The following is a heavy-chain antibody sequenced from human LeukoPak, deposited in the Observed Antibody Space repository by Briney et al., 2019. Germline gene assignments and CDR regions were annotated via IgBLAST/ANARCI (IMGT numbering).Heavy chain of an antibody. CDR1: GYTFTGYY. CDR3: AREEANTRIHFDY. J-gene: IGHJ4*02. Sequence: ASVKVSCKASGYTFTGYYIHWVRQAPGQGLEWMGYINPNTDYTNYAQNFQDRVTMTRDTSIGTAFMELSSLRSDDTAVYCAREEANTRIHFDYWGQGTLVTVSS. V-gene: IGHV1-2*02. CDR2: INPNTDYT. D-gene: IGHD3-22*01.